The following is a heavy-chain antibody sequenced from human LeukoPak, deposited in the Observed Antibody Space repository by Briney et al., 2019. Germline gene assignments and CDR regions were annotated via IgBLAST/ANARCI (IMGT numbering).Heavy chain of an antibody. CDR1: GFSFSNYG. J-gene: IGHJ4*02. CDR2: IRYDGSQK. CDR3: AGGSSGYLFDY. D-gene: IGHD3-22*01. Sequence: GGSLRLSCAASGFSFSNYGMHWVRQAPGKGLEWVAYIRYDGSQKYYGDSVKGRFTISRDNSKNTVYLQMNSLRAEDTAVYYCAGGSSGYLFDYWGKGTLVTVSS. V-gene: IGHV3-30*02.